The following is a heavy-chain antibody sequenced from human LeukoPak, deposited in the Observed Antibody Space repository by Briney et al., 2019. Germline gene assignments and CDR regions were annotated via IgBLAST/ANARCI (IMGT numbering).Heavy chain of an antibody. V-gene: IGHV3-72*01. Sequence: GGSLRLSCAASGFTFSDHCMDWVRQAPGKGLEWVGRTKSKTNSYTTEYAASVKGRFTISRDDSQNSLYLQVNSLKIEDTAVYYCGTGLTGTVDYWGRGTLVTVSS. CDR2: TKSKTNSYTT. D-gene: IGHD3-9*01. CDR1: GFTFSDHC. CDR3: GTGLTGTVDY. J-gene: IGHJ4*02.